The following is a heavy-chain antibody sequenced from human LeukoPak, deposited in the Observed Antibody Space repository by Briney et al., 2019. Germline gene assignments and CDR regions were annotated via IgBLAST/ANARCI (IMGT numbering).Heavy chain of an antibody. J-gene: IGHJ4*02. CDR2: ISWSSGSI. V-gene: IGHV3-9*01. Sequence: GGSLRLSCGTSGFTFSSYLIHWVRQAPGKGLEWVSGISWSSGSIGYADSVKGRVTSSRDNAKNSLYLQMNSLRPEDTALYYCAKGGATGTYYLIDYWGQGTLVTVSS. D-gene: IGHD3-10*01. CDR1: GFTFSSYL. CDR3: AKGGATGTYYLIDY.